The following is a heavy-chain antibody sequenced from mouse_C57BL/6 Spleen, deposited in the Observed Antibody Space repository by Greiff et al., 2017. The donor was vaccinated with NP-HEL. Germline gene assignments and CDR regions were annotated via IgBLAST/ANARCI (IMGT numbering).Heavy chain of an antibody. D-gene: IGHD1-1*01. CDR3: ASLSTVAYYFDY. Sequence: EVKLMESGGGLVQPGGSLSLSCAASGFTFTDYYMSWVRQPPGKALEWLGFIRNKANGYTTEYSASVKGRFTISRDNSQSILYLQMNALRAEDSATYYCASLSTVAYYFDYWGQGTTLTVSS. J-gene: IGHJ2*01. CDR1: GFTFTDYY. V-gene: IGHV7-3*01. CDR2: IRNKANGYTT.